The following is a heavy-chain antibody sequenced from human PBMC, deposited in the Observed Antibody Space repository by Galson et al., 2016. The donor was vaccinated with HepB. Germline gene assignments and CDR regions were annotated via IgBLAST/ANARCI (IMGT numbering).Heavy chain of an antibody. CDR3: VSGYPSGY. Sequence: SLRLSCAASGFTFSNFWMTWVRQAPGKGLEWVAHINQDGTGKYYVDSVRGRFTISRDNAENSVYLQMHSLRAEDTGIYYCVSGYPSGYWSQGAPVTVSS. V-gene: IGHV3-7*01. CDR2: INQDGTGK. CDR1: GFTFSNFW. J-gene: IGHJ4*02. D-gene: IGHD2-15*01.